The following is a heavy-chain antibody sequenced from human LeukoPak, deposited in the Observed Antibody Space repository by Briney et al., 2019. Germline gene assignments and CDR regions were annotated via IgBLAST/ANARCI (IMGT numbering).Heavy chain of an antibody. CDR1: GFTFSSYA. Sequence: PGGSLRLSCAASGFTFSSYAMSWVRQAPGKGLEWVSAISGSGGSTYYADSVKGRFTISRDNSKNTLYLQMNSLRAEDTAVYYCAKDMRWFGEFSIFDYWGQGTLVTVSS. CDR3: AKDMRWFGEFSIFDY. D-gene: IGHD3-10*01. CDR2: ISGSGGST. V-gene: IGHV3-23*01. J-gene: IGHJ4*02.